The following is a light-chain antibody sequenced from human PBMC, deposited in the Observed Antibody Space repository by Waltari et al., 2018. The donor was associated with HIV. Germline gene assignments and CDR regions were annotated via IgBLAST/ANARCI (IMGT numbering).Light chain of an antibody. CDR1: KLAAPL. V-gene: IGLV3-1*01. Sequence: SFLLTPPPSLSVSPGQTATLTCSGAKLAAPLVCCYHQWPGQSPVFVIYQASHRPPAVPERFSGSNSGDTATLTIRGTQAMDEADYCCQAWDTSRQVFGSGTKLTVL. CDR2: QAS. J-gene: IGLJ1*01. CDR3: QAWDTSRQV.